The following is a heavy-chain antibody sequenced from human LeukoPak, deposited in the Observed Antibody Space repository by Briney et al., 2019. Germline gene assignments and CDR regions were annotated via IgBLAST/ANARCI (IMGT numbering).Heavy chain of an antibody. D-gene: IGHD3-10*01. CDR1: GFTFSSYA. V-gene: IGHV3-23*01. CDR2: ISGSGGST. J-gene: IGHJ1*01. CDR3: AKDSITMVRGVGPYFQH. Sequence: GGSLRLSCAASGFTFSSYAMSWVRQAPGKGLEWVSAISGSGGSTYYADSVKGRFTISRDNSKNTLYLQMNSLRAEDTAVYYCAKDSITMVRGVGPYFQHWGQGTLVTVSS.